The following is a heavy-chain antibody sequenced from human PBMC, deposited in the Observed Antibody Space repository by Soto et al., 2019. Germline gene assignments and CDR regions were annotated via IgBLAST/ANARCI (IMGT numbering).Heavy chain of an antibody. V-gene: IGHV4-59*08. CDR2: IFYTGST. Sequence: QVQLQESGPGLVKPSETLSLTCTVSGGSISSYYWSWIRQPPGKGLEWIGYIFYTGSTNYNPSLKIRVTISVDTSKNRFSLKLSSVTAADTAMYYCARHRPGGGGSCYDYWGQGTLVTVSS. J-gene: IGHJ4*02. CDR1: GGSISSYY. D-gene: IGHD2-15*01. CDR3: ARHRPGGGGSCYDY.